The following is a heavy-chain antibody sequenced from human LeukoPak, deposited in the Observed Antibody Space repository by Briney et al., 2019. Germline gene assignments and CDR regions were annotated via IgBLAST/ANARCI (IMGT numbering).Heavy chain of an antibody. CDR2: IYTTGAT. CDR1: SGSINSYY. Sequence: SETLSLTRTVSSGSINSYYWGWVRQPPGKGLEWIGRIYTTGATQYNPSLKSRVTMSIDTSTNQFSLNLRSMTAADTAVYYCGRQGYTASYYFLDFWSQGTLVAVS. V-gene: IGHV4-4*07. J-gene: IGHJ4*02. D-gene: IGHD1-26*01. CDR3: GRQGYTASYYFLDF.